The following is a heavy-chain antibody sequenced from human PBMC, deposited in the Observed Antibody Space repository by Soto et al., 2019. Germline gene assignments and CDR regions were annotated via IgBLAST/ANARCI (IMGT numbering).Heavy chain of an antibody. CDR1: GYTFTSYG. CDR3: ARSPNTYDIFTGYQPVYYYMDV. Sequence: QVQLVQSGAEVKKPGASVKVSCKASGYTFTSYGISWVRQAPGQGLEWMGWISAYNGNTNYAQKLQGRVTMTTDTSTSTAYMELRSLRSDDTAVYYCARSPNTYDIFTGYQPVYYYMDVWGKGTTVTVSS. V-gene: IGHV1-18*01. D-gene: IGHD3-9*01. J-gene: IGHJ6*03. CDR2: ISAYNGNT.